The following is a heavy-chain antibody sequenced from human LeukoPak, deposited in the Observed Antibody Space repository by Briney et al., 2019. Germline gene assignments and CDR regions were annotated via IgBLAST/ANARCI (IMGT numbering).Heavy chain of an antibody. V-gene: IGHV4-59*01. CDR1: GGSISSYY. Sequence: SETLSLTCTVSGGSISSYYWSWIRQPPGKGLEWIGYIYYSGNINYNPSLKSRVTISVDTPKNQFSLKLNSVTAADTAVYYCANGVRGVIIDYWGQGTLVTVS. CDR3: ANGVRGVIIDY. J-gene: IGHJ4*02. D-gene: IGHD3-10*01. CDR2: IYYSGNI.